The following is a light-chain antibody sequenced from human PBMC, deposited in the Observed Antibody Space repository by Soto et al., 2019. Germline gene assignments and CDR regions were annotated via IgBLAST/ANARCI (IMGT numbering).Light chain of an antibody. CDR3: QQYGSSRT. V-gene: IGKV3-20*01. CDR2: GAS. Sequence: EIVLTQSPGTLSLSPGERATLSCRASQSVSSSYLAWYQQKPGPAPRLLIYGASSRATGIPDRFSGSGSGTDFTLTISRLEPEDFALYYCQQYGSSRTFGQGTKVEIK. J-gene: IGKJ1*01. CDR1: QSVSSSY.